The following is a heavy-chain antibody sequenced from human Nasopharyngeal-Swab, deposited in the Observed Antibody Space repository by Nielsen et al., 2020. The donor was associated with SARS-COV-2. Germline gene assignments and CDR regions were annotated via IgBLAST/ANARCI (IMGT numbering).Heavy chain of an antibody. CDR3: ARRSQYYYDSSVHLDY. J-gene: IGHJ4*02. D-gene: IGHD3-22*01. Sequence: GESLKISCKTSGYSFTNYWIGWVRQMPGKGLEWMGIIYPGDSDTRYSPSFQGQVIISVDKSISTAYLQWSSLKASDTAIYYCARRSQYYYDSSVHLDYWGQGTLVTVSS. V-gene: IGHV5-51*01. CDR2: IYPGDSDT. CDR1: GYSFTNYW.